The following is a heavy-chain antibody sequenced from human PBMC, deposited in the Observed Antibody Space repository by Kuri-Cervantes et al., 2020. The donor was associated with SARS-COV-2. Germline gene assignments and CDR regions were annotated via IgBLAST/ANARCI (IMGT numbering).Heavy chain of an antibody. Sequence: SETLSLTCTVSGGSISSSSYYWGWIRQPPGKGLEWIGSIYYSGSTYYNPSLKSRVTISVDTSKNQFSLKLTSVTAADTAVYYCARLHLGYSNYAYHYYGMDVWGHGTTVTVSS. D-gene: IGHD4-11*01. CDR2: IYYSGST. CDR3: ARLHLGYSNYAYHYYGMDV. CDR1: GGSISSSSYY. V-gene: IGHV4-39*01. J-gene: IGHJ6*02.